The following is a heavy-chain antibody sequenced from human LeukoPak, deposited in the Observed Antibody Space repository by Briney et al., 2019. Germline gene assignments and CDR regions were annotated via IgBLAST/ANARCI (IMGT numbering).Heavy chain of an antibody. CDR3: AKESGGSGSYYRYYYYYMDV. D-gene: IGHD3-10*01. CDR1: GFTFSTYS. V-gene: IGHV3-21*04. Sequence: GGSLRLSCAASGFTFSTYSMNWVRQAPGKGLEWVSSISSSSSYIYYADSVKGRFTISRDNSKNTLYLQTNSLRAEDTAVYYCAKESGGSGSYYRYYYYYMDVWGKGTTVTISS. J-gene: IGHJ6*03. CDR2: ISSSSSYI.